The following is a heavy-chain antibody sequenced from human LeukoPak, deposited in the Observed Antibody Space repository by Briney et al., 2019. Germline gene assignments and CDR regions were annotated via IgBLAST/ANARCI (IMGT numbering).Heavy chain of an antibody. Sequence: AGTLRLTCAASGFTISSYWMNWVRQAPGKGLEWVGNIKQDGSEKYYVDSMEGRFSISRDNARNSLYLQVDSLRAEDTAVYYCAREDGVTTSLNYYYYIDVWGKGTTVTVSS. J-gene: IGHJ6*03. V-gene: IGHV3-7*01. CDR1: GFTISSYW. D-gene: IGHD4-17*01. CDR3: AREDGVTTSLNYYYYIDV. CDR2: IKQDGSEK.